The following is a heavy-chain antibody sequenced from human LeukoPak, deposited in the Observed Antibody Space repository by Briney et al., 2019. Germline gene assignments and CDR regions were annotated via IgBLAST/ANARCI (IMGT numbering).Heavy chain of an antibody. J-gene: IGHJ4*02. CDR3: ARDLRPYGSGSYYNGVDY. CDR2: IWYAGSNK. Sequence: GGSLRLSCAASGFTFSSYGMHWVRQAPGKGLEWVAVIWYAGSNKYYADSVKGRFTISRDNSKNMLYLQMNSLRAEDTAVYYCARDLRPYGSGSYYNGVDYWGQGTLVTVSS. D-gene: IGHD3-10*01. CDR1: GFTFSSYG. V-gene: IGHV3-33*01.